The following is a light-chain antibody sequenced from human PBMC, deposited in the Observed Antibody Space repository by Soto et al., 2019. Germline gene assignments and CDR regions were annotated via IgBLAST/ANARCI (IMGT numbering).Light chain of an antibody. Sequence: DIVMTQSPATLSVSPGERATLSCRASQSVSSNLAWYQQKPGQAPRLLVYGASTRATGIPARFSGSGSGTEFILTSSSRQSEDFELYYCHQYNNWPSFTFGPGTKVDIK. V-gene: IGKV3-15*01. J-gene: IGKJ3*01. CDR2: GAS. CDR1: QSVSSN. CDR3: HQYNNWPSFT.